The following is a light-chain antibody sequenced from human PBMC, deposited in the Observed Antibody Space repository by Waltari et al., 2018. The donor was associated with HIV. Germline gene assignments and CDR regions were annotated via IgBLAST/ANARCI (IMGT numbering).Light chain of an antibody. CDR2: SAS. Sequence: DIQMTQSPSLVSASLGERVTFTCRASQNIRSSLGWYQKRPGRAPKLLISSASVLQSGVPSRFRGRGSGTVFTLSISGLQPDDFATYYCQQSNNFPLTFGPGTTVD. J-gene: IGKJ3*01. CDR1: QNIRSS. V-gene: IGKV1-12*01. CDR3: QQSNNFPLT.